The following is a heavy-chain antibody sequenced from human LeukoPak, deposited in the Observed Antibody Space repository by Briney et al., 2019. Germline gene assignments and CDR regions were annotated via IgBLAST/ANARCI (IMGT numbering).Heavy chain of an antibody. J-gene: IGHJ5*02. CDR1: GGSITGHY. CDR3: ARLHALGAEEFDP. D-gene: IGHD3-16*01. Sequence: SETLSHTCTVSGGSITGHYWSWIRQPPGKGLEWIRYIHYTGSTNYNPSLNSRITMSVDTPNNQFSLRLTSVTATDTAVYYCARLHALGAEEFDPWGQGALVTVSS. CDR2: IHYTGST. V-gene: IGHV4-59*11.